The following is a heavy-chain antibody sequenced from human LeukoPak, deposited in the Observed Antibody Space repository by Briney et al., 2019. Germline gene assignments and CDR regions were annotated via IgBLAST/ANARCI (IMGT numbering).Heavy chain of an antibody. CDR2: IYTSGST. J-gene: IGHJ6*03. CDR1: GGSISSYY. CDR3: ARASIGPTYYYYYMDV. V-gene: IGHV4-4*07. D-gene: IGHD2-15*01. Sequence: SETLSLTCTVSGGSISSYYWSWIRQPAGKGLEWIGRIYTSGSTNYNPSLKSRVTMSVDTSKNQFSLKLSPVTAADTAVYYCARASIGPTYYYYYMDVWGKGTTVTVSS.